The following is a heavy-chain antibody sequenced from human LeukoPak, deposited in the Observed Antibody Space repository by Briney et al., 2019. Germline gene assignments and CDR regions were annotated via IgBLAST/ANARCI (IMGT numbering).Heavy chain of an antibody. D-gene: IGHD3-22*01. J-gene: IGHJ4*02. Sequence: GGSLRLSCAVSGFNFSRYYMNWVRQAPGKGLEWVSYISGSSTTIQYADSVKGRFTISRDNAKNSLYLQMNSLRAEDTAVYYCARAALYYDSSGYYDYWGQGTLVTVSS. CDR2: ISGSSTTI. CDR3: ARAALYYDSSGYYDY. V-gene: IGHV3-48*04. CDR1: GFNFSRYY.